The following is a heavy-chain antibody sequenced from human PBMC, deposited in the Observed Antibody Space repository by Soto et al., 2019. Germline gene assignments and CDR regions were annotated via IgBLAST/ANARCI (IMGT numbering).Heavy chain of an antibody. Sequence: QVQLVQSGAEVKNPGSSVKVSCKASGGTFSSYAISWVRQAPGQGLEWMGGIIPIFGTANYAQKFQGRVTITADESTSTAYMELSSLRSEDTAVYYCARFKQQLPGRDWYFDLWGRGTLVTVSS. CDR1: GGTFSSYA. D-gene: IGHD6-13*01. J-gene: IGHJ2*01. V-gene: IGHV1-69*01. CDR2: IIPIFGTA. CDR3: ARFKQQLPGRDWYFDL.